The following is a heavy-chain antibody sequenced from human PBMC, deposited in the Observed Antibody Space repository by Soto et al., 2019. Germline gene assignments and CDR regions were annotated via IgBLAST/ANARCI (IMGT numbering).Heavy chain of an antibody. V-gene: IGHV4-31*03. J-gene: IGHJ6*02. CDR2: IYYSGST. Sequence: PSETLSLTCTVSGGSISSGGYYWSWIRQHPGKGLEWIGYIYYSGSTYYNPSLKSRVTISVDTSKNQFSLKLSSVTAADTAVYYCARGRRNYYYGMGVWGQGTTVTVSS. CDR1: GGSISSGGYY. CDR3: ARGRRNYYYGMGV.